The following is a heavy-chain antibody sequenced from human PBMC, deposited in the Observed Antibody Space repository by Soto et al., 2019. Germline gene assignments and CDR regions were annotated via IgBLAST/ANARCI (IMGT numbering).Heavy chain of an antibody. D-gene: IGHD3-9*01. V-gene: IGHV1-69*13. CDR3: ARDLTDILTSYYNVNGAYDI. CDR1: GGTFSSYA. CDR2: IIPIFGTA. J-gene: IGHJ3*02. Sequence: SVKVSCKASGGTFSSYAISWVRQAPGQGLEWMGGIIPIFGTANYAQKFQGRVTITADESTSTAYMELSSLRSEDTAVYYCARDLTDILTSYYNVNGAYDIWGQGTMVTVS.